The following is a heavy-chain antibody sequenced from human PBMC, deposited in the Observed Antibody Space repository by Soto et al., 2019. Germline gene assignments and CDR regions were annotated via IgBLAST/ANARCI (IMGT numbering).Heavy chain of an antibody. CDR1: GFTFDDYA. V-gene: IGHV3-9*01. D-gene: IGHD3-3*01. CDR2: ISWDSGSI. J-gene: IGHJ3*02. Sequence: EVQLVDSGGGLVQPGRSLRLSCVASGFTFDDYAMHWVRQVPGKGLEWVAGISWDSGSIGYAGSVKGRCTISRDNAKNSLYLQMNSLRTEDTALYYCVQKVTIFGVITLDAFDIWGQGTMVTVSS. CDR3: VQKVTIFGVITLDAFDI.